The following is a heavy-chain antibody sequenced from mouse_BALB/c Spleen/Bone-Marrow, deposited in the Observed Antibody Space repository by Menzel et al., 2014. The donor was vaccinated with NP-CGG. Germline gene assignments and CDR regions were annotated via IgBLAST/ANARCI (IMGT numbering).Heavy chain of an antibody. D-gene: IGHD2-4*01. CDR2: IWGDGST. CDR1: GFSLTGYG. J-gene: IGHJ4*01. CDR3: ARDSFMITRALDY. V-gene: IGHV2-6-7*01. Sequence: QVQLKESGPGLVAPSKSLSITCTVSGFSLTGYGVSWVRQPPGKGLEWLGMIWGDGSTDYNSALKSRLSISKDNSKSQVFLKMNRLQTDDAARYYCARDSFMITRALDYWGQGTSVTVSS.